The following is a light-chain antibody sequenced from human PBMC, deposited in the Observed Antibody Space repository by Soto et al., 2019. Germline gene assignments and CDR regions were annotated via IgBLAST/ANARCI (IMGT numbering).Light chain of an antibody. CDR2: DAS. Sequence: EIVLTQSPATLSLSPGERATLSCWASQSVSTHLAWYQQKPGQAPRLLIYDASNRATGIPPRFSGSGSGTDFTLTISSLEPEDFAVYYCQQRTNWPLTFSGGTKVEIK. CDR3: QQRTNWPLT. J-gene: IGKJ4*01. V-gene: IGKV3-11*01. CDR1: QSVSTH.